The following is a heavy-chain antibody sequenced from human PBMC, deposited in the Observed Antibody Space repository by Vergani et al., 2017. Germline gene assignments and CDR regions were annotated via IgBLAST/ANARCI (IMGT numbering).Heavy chain of an antibody. CDR3: ATKSCGTPGCQIGYFRE. CDR2: ISYDGTRK. J-gene: IGHJ1*01. Sequence: QVHLVESGRGVVQPGRSLRLSCVVSGDTSSYYGTHWVRQAPGKGLEWVEVISYDGTRKYYADSVKGRFTISRDNSKHTLYLQMNSLRTEDTAVYYCATKSCGTPGCQIGYFREWGQGTLVTVSS. V-gene: IGHV3-30*03. D-gene: IGHD1-1*01. CDR1: GDTSSYYG.